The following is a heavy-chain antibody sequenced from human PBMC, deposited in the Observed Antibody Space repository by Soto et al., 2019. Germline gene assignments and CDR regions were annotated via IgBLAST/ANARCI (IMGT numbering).Heavy chain of an antibody. D-gene: IGHD4-17*01. Sequence: PSETLSLTCTVSGASVSSGEYYWSCIRQPPGKGLEWIGYIYNSGGSYYNPSLKGRLTISIDTSKNQFSLKLNSVTAADTAIYYCVGTGTTDDYWGRGTLVTVSS. CDR2: IYNSGGS. J-gene: IGHJ4*02. V-gene: IGHV4-30-4*01. CDR3: VGTGTTDDY. CDR1: GASVSSGEYY.